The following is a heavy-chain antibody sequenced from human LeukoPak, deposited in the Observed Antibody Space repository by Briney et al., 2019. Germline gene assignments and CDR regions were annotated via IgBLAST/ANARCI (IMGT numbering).Heavy chain of an antibody. CDR3: ARRLGDGDYVYYFDY. Sequence: ASVKVSCKASGYTFTSYYMHWVRQAPGQGLEWMEIINPSGGSTSYAQKFQGRVTMTRDTSTSTVYMELSSLRSEDTAVYYCARRLGDGDYVYYFDYWGQGTLVTVSS. CDR1: GYTFTSYY. D-gene: IGHD4-17*01. CDR2: INPSGGST. J-gene: IGHJ4*02. V-gene: IGHV1-46*01.